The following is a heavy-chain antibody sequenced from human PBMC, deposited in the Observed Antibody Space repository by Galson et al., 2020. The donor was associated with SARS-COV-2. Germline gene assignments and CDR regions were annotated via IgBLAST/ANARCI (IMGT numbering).Heavy chain of an antibody. Sequence: GESLKISCAASGFIFSDAHMTWIRQAPGKGLEWISHIKNGGDTIYYADSVKGRFTMSRDNANNLLYLQMNSLRVEDTAMYYCARESWGSLDPWGQGTLVTVST. CDR1: GFIFSDAH. CDR3: ARESWGSLDP. D-gene: IGHD3-16*01. V-gene: IGHV3-11*01. CDR2: IKNGGDTI. J-gene: IGHJ5*02.